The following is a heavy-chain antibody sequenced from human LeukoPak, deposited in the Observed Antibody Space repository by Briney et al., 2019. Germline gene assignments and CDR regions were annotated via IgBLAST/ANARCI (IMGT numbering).Heavy chain of an antibody. CDR3: ARGRGVATIVVLNPPVY. V-gene: IGHV1-69*01. D-gene: IGHD5-12*01. CDR2: IIPIFGTA. CDR1: GGTSSSYA. J-gene: IGHJ4*02. Sequence: ASVKVSCKASGGTSSSYAISWVRQAPGQGLEWMGGIIPIFGTANYAQKFQGRVSITADESTSTAYMELSSLRSEDTAVYYCARGRGVATIVVLNPPVYWGQGTLVTVSS.